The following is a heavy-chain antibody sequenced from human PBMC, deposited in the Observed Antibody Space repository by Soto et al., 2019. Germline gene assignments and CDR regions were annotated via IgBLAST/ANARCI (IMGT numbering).Heavy chain of an antibody. CDR2: ITAYNGNT. V-gene: IGHV1-18*01. Sequence: RHPPEQRIEYMGWITAYNGNTNYAQKLHGRVTMTTDTSTSTADMELRSLRSDDTAVYYCARSCQWLVAHRIVHWGHRTRFTGSS. J-gene: IGHJ4*01. D-gene: IGHD6-19*01. CDR3: ARSCQWLVAHRIVH.